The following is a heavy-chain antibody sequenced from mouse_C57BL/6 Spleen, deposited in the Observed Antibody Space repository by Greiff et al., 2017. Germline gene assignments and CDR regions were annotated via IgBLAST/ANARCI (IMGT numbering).Heavy chain of an antibody. D-gene: IGHD1-1*01. Sequence: VQLQQPGAELVMPGASVKLSCKASGYTFTSYWMHWVKQRPGQGLEWIGEIDPSDSYTNYNQKFKGKSTLTVDKSSSTAYMQLSSLTSEDSAVYYCARCPTVSYAMDYWGQGTSVTVSS. CDR1: GYTFTSYW. CDR2: IDPSDSYT. CDR3: ARCPTVSYAMDY. V-gene: IGHV1-69*01. J-gene: IGHJ4*01.